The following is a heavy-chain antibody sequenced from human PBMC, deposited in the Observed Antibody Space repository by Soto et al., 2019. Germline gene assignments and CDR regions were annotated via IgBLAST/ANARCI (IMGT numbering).Heavy chain of an antibody. J-gene: IGHJ6*02. CDR2: IYYSGNT. V-gene: IGHV4-39*01. CDR3: ARRRLISPPV. Sequence: PSETLSLTCAVSGGSISSTGYYWGWFRQPPGKGLEWIGSIYYSGNTFYNPSLKSRVTIFLDTSKNQFSLKLTSVTAADTAVYYCARRRLISPPVWGQGTTVTVSS. CDR1: GGSISSTGYY.